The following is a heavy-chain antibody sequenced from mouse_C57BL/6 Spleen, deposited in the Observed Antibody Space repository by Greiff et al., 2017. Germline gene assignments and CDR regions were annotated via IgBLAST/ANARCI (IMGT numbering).Heavy chain of an antibody. CDR2: ISYDGSN. Sequence: ESGPGLVKPSQSLSLTCSVTGYSITSGYYWNWIRQFPGNKLEWMGYISYDGSNNYNPSLKNRISITRDTSKNQFFLKLNSVTTEDTATYYCARAEDGYYGDGAMDYWGQGTSVTVSS. J-gene: IGHJ4*01. CDR1: GYSITSGYY. V-gene: IGHV3-6*01. CDR3: ARAEDGYYGDGAMDY. D-gene: IGHD2-3*01.